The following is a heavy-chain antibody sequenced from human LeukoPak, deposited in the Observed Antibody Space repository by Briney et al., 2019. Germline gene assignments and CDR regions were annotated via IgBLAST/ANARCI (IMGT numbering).Heavy chain of an antibody. CDR1: GGSISTYY. Sequence: SETLSLTCTVPGGSISTYYWSWIRQPPGKGLEWIGYTYNSGSTNYNPSLKSRVTISVDTSKNQFSLKLSSVTAADTAVYYCARENSNSWYLDYWGQGTLVTVSS. D-gene: IGHD6-13*01. J-gene: IGHJ4*02. CDR3: ARENSNSWYLDY. CDR2: TYNSGST. V-gene: IGHV4-59*01.